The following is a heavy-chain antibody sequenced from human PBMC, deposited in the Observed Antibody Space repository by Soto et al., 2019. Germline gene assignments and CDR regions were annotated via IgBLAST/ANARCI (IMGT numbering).Heavy chain of an antibody. CDR3: ARAKGYCSGGSCYLNYYYGMDV. CDR2: INSDGSST. D-gene: IGHD2-15*01. Sequence: EVLLVESGGGLVQPGGSLRLSCAASGFTFSSYWMHWVRQAPGKGLVWVSRINSDGSSTSYADSVKGRFTISRDNAKNTLYLQMNSLRAEDTAVYYCARAKGYCSGGSCYLNYYYGMDVWGQGTTVTVSS. V-gene: IGHV3-74*01. J-gene: IGHJ6*02. CDR1: GFTFSSYW.